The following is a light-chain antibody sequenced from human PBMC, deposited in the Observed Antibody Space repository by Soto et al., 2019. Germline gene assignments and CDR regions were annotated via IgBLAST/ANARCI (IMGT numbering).Light chain of an antibody. CDR1: SSDVGAYNY. J-gene: IGLJ2*01. Sequence: QSVLTQPASVSGSPGQSITISCTGTSSDVGAYNYVSWYQQHPGKAPKLMIYDVSNRPSGVSNRFSASKSGNTASLTISGLQAEDEADYYCNSYTTSSTLVVFGGGTKLTVL. CDR3: NSYTTSSTLVV. CDR2: DVS. V-gene: IGLV2-14*01.